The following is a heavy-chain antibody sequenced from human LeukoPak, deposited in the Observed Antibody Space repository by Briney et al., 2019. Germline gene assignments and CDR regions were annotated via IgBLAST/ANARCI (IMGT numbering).Heavy chain of an antibody. J-gene: IGHJ4*02. V-gene: IGHV3-30*18. CDR2: ISYDGSNK. Sequence: PGGSLRLSCAASGFTVSSNYMSWVRQAPGKGLEWVAVISYDGSNKYYADSVKGRFTISRDNSKNTLHLQMNSLSAEDTAVYYCAKVKYSGSPRYYFDYWGQETLVTVSS. CDR3: AKVKYSGSPRYYFDY. D-gene: IGHD1-26*01. CDR1: GFTVSSNY.